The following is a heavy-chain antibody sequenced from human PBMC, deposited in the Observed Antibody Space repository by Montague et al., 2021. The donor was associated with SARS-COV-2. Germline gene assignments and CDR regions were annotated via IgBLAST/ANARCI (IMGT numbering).Heavy chain of an antibody. CDR3: ARGNPLLIPIGGWRGYNLDV. CDR2: IGTAGDT. J-gene: IGHJ6*02. Sequence: SLRLSCEAFAFTFSSYDMYWVRQVTVKGLEWVSAIGTAGDTFYSXSVXGRFTISRENAKESLYLQMNSLRAGDTAVYYCARGNPLLIPIGGWRGYNLDVWGQGTTVTVSS. V-gene: IGHV3-13*01. D-gene: IGHD5-24*01. CDR1: AFTFSSYD.